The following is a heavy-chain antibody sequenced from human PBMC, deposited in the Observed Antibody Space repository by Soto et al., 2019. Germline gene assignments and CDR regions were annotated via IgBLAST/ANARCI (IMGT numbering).Heavy chain of an antibody. CDR3: ARSSYIWGSYRSKSAFDY. Sequence: ASVKVSCKASGGTFSSYAISWVRQAPGQGLEWMGGIVPIFGTTNYAQKFQGRVTMTADESTSTVYMELSSLRSEDTAVYYCARSSYIWGSYRSKSAFDYWGQGTLVTVSS. CDR2: IVPIFGTT. D-gene: IGHD3-16*02. V-gene: IGHV1-69*13. CDR1: GGTFSSYA. J-gene: IGHJ4*02.